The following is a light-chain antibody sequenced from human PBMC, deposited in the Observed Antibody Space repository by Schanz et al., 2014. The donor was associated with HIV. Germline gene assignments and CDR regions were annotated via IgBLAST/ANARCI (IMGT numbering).Light chain of an antibody. CDR1: SSNIPTNA. CDR3: AGWDDSLDGWV. CDR2: ATY. J-gene: IGLJ3*02. Sequence: QLVLTQPPSASGTPGQRVTMSWSASSSNIPTNAVNWYHQLPGTAPKLLIYATYNRPSGVPDRFSGSGSGTSASLAISGLRSEDEADYYCAGWDDSLDGWVFGGGTKLTVL. V-gene: IGLV1-44*01.